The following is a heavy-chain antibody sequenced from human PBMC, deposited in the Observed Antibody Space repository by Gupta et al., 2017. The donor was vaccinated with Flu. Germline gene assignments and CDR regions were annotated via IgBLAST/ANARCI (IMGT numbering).Heavy chain of an antibody. CDR1: GFTFGDKA. Sequence: EVQLVETGGGLAQPGRSLRLSCTTTGFTFGDKALNWVRQAPGKGVEWVGVIRRRGYGWKNDYAASVKGRFTLSRDDSKSFVYFQMSGLKTEDTAIYYCARGVAESSDNGFDYWGQGTLVTVSS. CDR2: IRRRGYGWKN. D-gene: IGHD6-19*01. J-gene: IGHJ4*02. V-gene: IGHV3-49*04. CDR3: ARGVAESSDNGFDY.